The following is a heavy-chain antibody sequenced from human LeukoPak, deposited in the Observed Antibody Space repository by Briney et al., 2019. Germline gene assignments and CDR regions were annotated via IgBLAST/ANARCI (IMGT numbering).Heavy chain of an antibody. J-gene: IGHJ6*03. CDR3: ARGTYNYGSGSTPYYYYYYMDV. D-gene: IGHD3-10*01. Sequence: ASVKVSCKASGYTFTSYGISWVRQAPGQGLEWMGWINPNSGGTNYAQKFQGRVTMTRDTSISTAYMELSRLRSDDTAVYYCARGTYNYGSGSTPYYYYYYMDVWGKGTTVTISS. CDR1: GYTFTSYG. V-gene: IGHV1-2*02. CDR2: INPNSGGT.